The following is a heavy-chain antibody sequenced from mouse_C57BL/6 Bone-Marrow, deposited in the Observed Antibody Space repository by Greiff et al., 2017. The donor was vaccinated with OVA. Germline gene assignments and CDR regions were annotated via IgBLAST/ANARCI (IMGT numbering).Heavy chain of an antibody. V-gene: IGHV1-26*01. J-gene: IGHJ4*01. CDR3: AIGDDYGSLDY. D-gene: IGHD1-1*01. CDR2: INPNNGGT. CDR1: GYTFTDYY. Sequence: VQLQQSGPELVKPGASVKISCKASGYTFTDYYMNWVKQSHGKSLEWIGDINPNNGGTSYNQKFKGKATLTVDKSSSTAYMELRSLTSEDSAVYYCAIGDDYGSLDYWGQGTSVTVSS.